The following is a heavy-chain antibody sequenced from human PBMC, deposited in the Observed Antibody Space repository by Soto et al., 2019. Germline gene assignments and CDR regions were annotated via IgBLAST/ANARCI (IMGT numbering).Heavy chain of an antibody. CDR3: AKDPRGYCSGGSCQNYFDY. Sequence: LSLTCAASGFTFSSYGMHWVRQAPGKGLEWVAVISYDGSNKYYADSVKGRFTISRDNSKTTLYLQMNSLRAEDTAVYYCAKDPRGYCSGGSCQNYFDYWGQGTLVTVSS. J-gene: IGHJ4*02. V-gene: IGHV3-30*18. CDR1: GFTFSSYG. CDR2: ISYDGSNK. D-gene: IGHD2-15*01.